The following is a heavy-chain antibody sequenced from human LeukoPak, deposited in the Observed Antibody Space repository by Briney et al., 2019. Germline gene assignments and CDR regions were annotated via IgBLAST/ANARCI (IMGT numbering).Heavy chain of an antibody. CDR1: GFIFSTYD. D-gene: IGHD2-21*02. CDR2: ISYDGSNK. Sequence: GRSLRLSCAASGFIFSTYDMHWVRQAPGKGLEGVAVISYDGSNKYFADSVKGRFTISRDNSKNTLYLQMNSLRAEDTAVYYCAKEGEDIVVVTAIRGYFDYWGQGTLVTVSS. J-gene: IGHJ4*02. CDR3: AKEGEDIVVVTAIRGYFDY. V-gene: IGHV3-30*18.